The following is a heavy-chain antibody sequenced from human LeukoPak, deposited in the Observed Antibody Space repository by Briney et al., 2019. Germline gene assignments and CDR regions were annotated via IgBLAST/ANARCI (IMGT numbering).Heavy chain of an antibody. CDR2: IYYSGST. V-gene: IGHV4-59*01. Sequence: PSETLSLTCTVSGGSISSYYWSWIRQPPGKGLEWIGYIYYSGSTNHNPSLKSRVTISVDTSKNQFSLKLSSVTAADTAVYYCARSYYDFWSGYYTGGGNFDYWGQGTLVTVSS. D-gene: IGHD3-3*01. CDR1: GGSISSYY. CDR3: ARSYYDFWSGYYTGGGNFDY. J-gene: IGHJ4*02.